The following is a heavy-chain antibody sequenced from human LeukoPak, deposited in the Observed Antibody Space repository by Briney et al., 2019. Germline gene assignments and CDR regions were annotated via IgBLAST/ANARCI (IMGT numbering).Heavy chain of an antibody. CDR2: IYSGGST. J-gene: IGHJ4*02. CDR3: ARDNIAMSAALDY. V-gene: IGHV3-53*01. Sequence: GGSLRLSCAASGFTVSSSYMSWVRQAPGKGLEWVSVIYSGGSTYYADSVKGRFTISRDNAKNSLYLQMNSLRAEDTAVYYCARDNIAMSAALDYWGQGTLVTVSS. CDR1: GFTVSSSY. D-gene: IGHD6-13*01.